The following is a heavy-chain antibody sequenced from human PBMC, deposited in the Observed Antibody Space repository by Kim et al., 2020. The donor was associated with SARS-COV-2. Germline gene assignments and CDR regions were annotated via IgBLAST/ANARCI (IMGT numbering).Heavy chain of an antibody. CDR1: GFTLRNYV. V-gene: IGHV3-23*01. CDR3: AKDFGSVGFGSDY. J-gene: IGHJ4*02. D-gene: IGHD3-10*01. CDR2: NGGSDGKT. Sequence: GGSLRLSCATSGFTLRNYVMNWVRQAPGKGLEWVSANGGSDGKTYYADSVKGRFTMSRDYSKNTVHLQMDSLRAEDTALYYCAKDFGSVGFGSDYWGQGT.